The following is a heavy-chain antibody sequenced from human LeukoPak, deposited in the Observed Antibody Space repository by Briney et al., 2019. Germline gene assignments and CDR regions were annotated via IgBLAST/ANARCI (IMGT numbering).Heavy chain of an antibody. CDR3: AKDRSITMINLLDY. V-gene: IGHV3-33*06. CDR2: IWYDGSNK. J-gene: IGHJ4*02. CDR1: GFTFSSYG. D-gene: IGHD3-22*01. Sequence: PGGSLRLSCAASGFTFSSYGMHWVRQAPGKGLEWVAVIWYDGSNKYYADSVKGRFTISRDNSKNTLYLQMNSLRAEDTAVCYCAKDRSITMINLLDYWGQGTLVTVSS.